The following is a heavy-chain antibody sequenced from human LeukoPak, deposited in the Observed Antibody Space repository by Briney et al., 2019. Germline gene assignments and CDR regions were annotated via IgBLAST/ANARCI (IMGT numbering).Heavy chain of an antibody. V-gene: IGHV3-33*06. D-gene: IGHD6-19*01. CDR1: GFTFSSYG. CDR3: AKNSGWYEVDY. Sequence: PGRSLRLSCAASGFTFSSYGMHWVRQAPGKGLEWVAVIWYDGSNKYYADSVKGRFTISRDSSKNTLYLQMNSLRAEDTAVYYCAKNSGWYEVDYWGQGTLVTVSS. J-gene: IGHJ4*02. CDR2: IWYDGSNK.